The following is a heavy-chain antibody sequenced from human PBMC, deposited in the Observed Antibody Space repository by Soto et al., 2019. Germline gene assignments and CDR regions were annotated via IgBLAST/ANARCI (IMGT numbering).Heavy chain of an antibody. CDR2: ISYDGNNK. CDR3: ARAGCDGGSCYTRVGLGYGMDV. J-gene: IGHJ6*02. CDR1: GFTFSSYV. D-gene: IGHD2-15*01. Sequence: QVQLVESGGGVVQPGRSLRLSCAASGFTFSSYVMHWVRQAPGKGLEWVAIISYDGNNKYYADCVKGRFTISRDNAKNTRYLQMNRVRAADTAVSYWARAGCDGGSCYTRVGLGYGMDVWGPETTVTVSS. V-gene: IGHV3-30-3*01.